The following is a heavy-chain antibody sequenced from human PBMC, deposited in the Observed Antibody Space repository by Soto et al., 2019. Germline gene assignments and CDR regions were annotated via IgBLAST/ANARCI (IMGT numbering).Heavy chain of an antibody. CDR1: GFTFSNAW. J-gene: IGHJ5*02. Sequence: SGGSLRLSCAASGFTFSNAWMSWVRQAPGKGLEWVGRIKSKTDGGTTDYAAPVKGRFTISRDDSKNTLYLQMNSLKTEDTAVYYCTTGLVVVDPMLLSWFDPWGQGTLVTVSS. CDR2: IKSKTDGGTT. CDR3: TTGLVVVDPMLLSWFDP. D-gene: IGHD2-15*01. V-gene: IGHV3-15*01.